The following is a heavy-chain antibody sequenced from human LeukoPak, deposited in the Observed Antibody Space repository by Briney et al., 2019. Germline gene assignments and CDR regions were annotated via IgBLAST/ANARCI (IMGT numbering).Heavy chain of an antibody. Sequence: GGSLRLSCAGSGFTFSNYWKHWVRQAPGKGLVWVSRIYSDGNTTNYADSVKGRFTISRDNAKNTLYLQMNSLRAEDTAVYYCARDQGSTSRGIDYWGQGTLVTVSS. V-gene: IGHV3-74*01. CDR1: GFTFSNYW. D-gene: IGHD2-2*01. CDR3: ARDQGSTSRGIDY. CDR2: IYSDGNTT. J-gene: IGHJ4*02.